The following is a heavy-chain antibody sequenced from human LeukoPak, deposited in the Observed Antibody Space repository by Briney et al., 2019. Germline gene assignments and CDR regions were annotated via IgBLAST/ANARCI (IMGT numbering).Heavy chain of an antibody. Sequence: ASVKVSCKVSGYTLTELSMHWVRQAPGKGLEWMGGFDPEDGETIYAQKFQGRVTMTTDTSTSTAYMELRSLRSDDTAVYYCARDLGIFGVVVNYFDYWGQGTLVTVSS. J-gene: IGHJ4*02. CDR3: ARDLGIFGVVVNYFDY. D-gene: IGHD3-3*01. CDR2: FDPEDGET. CDR1: GYTLTELS. V-gene: IGHV1-24*01.